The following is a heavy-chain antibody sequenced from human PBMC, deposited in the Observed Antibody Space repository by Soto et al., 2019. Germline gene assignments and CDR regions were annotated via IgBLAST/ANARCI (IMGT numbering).Heavy chain of an antibody. CDR2: INPNSGGT. Sequence: ASVKVSCKASGYTFTGYYMHWVRQAPGQGLEWMGWINPNSGGTNYAQKFQGRVTMTRDTSISTAYMELSRLRSDDTAVYYCARDFYYDSSITFPDWGQGTLVTAPQ. CDR3: ARDFYYDSSITFPD. D-gene: IGHD3-22*01. V-gene: IGHV1-2*02. J-gene: IGHJ4*02. CDR1: GYTFTGYY.